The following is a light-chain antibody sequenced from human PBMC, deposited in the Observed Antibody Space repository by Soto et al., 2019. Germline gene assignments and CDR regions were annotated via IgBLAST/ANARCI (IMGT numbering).Light chain of an antibody. CDR1: SSDIGSYNL. CDR2: EGS. V-gene: IGLV2-23*03. CDR3: SSYAGTSNVL. J-gene: IGLJ2*01. Sequence: QSALTQPASVSGSPGQSITISCTGTSSDIGSYNLVSWYQHHPGKAPKLIIYEGSKRPSGVSNRFSGSKSGNTASLTISGLQAEDEADYYCSSYAGTSNVLFGGGTKLTVL.